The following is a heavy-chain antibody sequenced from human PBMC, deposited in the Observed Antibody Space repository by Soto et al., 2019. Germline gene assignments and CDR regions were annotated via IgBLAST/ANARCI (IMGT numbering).Heavy chain of an antibody. V-gene: IGHV3-53*01. CDR3: AREVFCSSSSCQVRYGMDV. J-gene: IGHJ6*02. Sequence: LRLSCAPSGFTVSSHYMSWVRQAPGKGLEWASVINSGGSTYYADSVKGRFTISRDHSRNTLYLQMNSLRVEDTAVYYCAREVFCSSSSCQVRYGMDVWGQGTTVTVSS. D-gene: IGHD2-2*01. CDR1: GFTVSSHY. CDR2: INSGGST.